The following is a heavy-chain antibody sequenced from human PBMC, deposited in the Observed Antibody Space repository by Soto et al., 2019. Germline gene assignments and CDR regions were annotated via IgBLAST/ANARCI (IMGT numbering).Heavy chain of an antibody. V-gene: IGHV6-1*01. J-gene: IGHJ1*01. CDR1: GDSVSSNSAA. CDR2: TFYRSKWYY. Sequence: QVQLQQSGPGLVKPSQTLSLTCAISGDSVSSNSAAWNWIRQSPSRGLEWLGRTFYRSKWYYDYAISVKRRVTLNPDTSKNQFSLHLNSVTPEDTAVYYCARCDTVRAEYFQHWGQGTLVTVSS. CDR3: ARCDTVRAEYFQH. D-gene: IGHD5-18*01.